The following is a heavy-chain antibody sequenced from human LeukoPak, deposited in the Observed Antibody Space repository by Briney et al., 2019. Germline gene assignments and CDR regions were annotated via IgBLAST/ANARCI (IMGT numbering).Heavy chain of an antibody. D-gene: IGHD2-15*01. CDR3: AREVAATVLESDAFDI. CDR1: GYTFTSYA. V-gene: IGHV1-46*01. J-gene: IGHJ3*02. CDR2: INPSGGST. Sequence: ASVKVSCKASGYTFTSYAMNWVRQAPGQGLEWMGIINPSGGSTSYAQKFQGRVTMTRDMSTSTVYMELSSLRSEDTAVYYCAREVAATVLESDAFDIWGQGTMVTVSS.